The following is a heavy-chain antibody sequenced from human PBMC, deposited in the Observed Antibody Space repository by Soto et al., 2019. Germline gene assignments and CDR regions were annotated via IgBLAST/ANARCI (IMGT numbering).Heavy chain of an antibody. Sequence: VASVKVSCKASGGTFSNYAISWVRQAPGQGLQWMGGIIPIFGTPNYAQKFQGRVTITADESTSTAYMELSSLRSEDTAVYYCARDEVFARLGRLVNWGQGTLVTVSS. CDR1: GGTFSNYA. D-gene: IGHD1-20*01. J-gene: IGHJ4*02. CDR3: ARDEVFARLGRLVN. CDR2: IIPIFGTP. V-gene: IGHV1-69*13.